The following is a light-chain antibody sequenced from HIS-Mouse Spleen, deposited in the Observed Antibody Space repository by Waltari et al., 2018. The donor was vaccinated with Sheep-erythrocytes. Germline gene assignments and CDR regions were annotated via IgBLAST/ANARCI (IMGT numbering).Light chain of an antibody. J-gene: IGLJ3*02. V-gene: IGLV1-40*01. CDR2: GNS. Sequence: QSVLTQPPSVSGAPGQRVTISCPGSSPNIGAGYDFPWYQQLPGTAPKLLIYGNSNRPSGVPDRFSGSKSGTSASLAITGLQAEDEADYYCQSYDSSLSGSVFGGGTKLTVL. CDR1: SPNIGAGYD. CDR3: QSYDSSLSGSV.